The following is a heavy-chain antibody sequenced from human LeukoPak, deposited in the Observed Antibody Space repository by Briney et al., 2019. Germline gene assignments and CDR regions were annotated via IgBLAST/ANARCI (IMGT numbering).Heavy chain of an antibody. J-gene: IGHJ6*02. Sequence: GGSLRLSCAASGFTFSSYAMSWVRQAPGKGLEWVSAISGSGGSIYYADSVKGRFAISRDNSKNTLYLQMNSLRAEDTAVYYCAKGLDSSGYYYVERDYYYGMDVWGQGSTVTVSS. V-gene: IGHV3-23*01. CDR1: GFTFSSYA. CDR3: AKGLDSSGYYYVERDYYYGMDV. D-gene: IGHD3-22*01. CDR2: ISGSGGSI.